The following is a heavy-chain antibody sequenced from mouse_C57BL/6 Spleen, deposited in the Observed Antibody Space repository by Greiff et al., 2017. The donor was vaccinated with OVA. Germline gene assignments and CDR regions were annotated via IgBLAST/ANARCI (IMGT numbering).Heavy chain of an antibody. J-gene: IGHJ2*01. D-gene: IGHD1-1*01. V-gene: IGHV1-69*01. CDR3: ARGDYGSIYFDY. Sequence: QVQLQQPGAELVMPGASVKLSCKASGYTFTSYWMHWVKQRPGQGLEWIGEIDPSDSYTNYNQKFKGKSTLTVDKSSSTAYMQLSSLTSEDSAVYYCARGDYGSIYFDYWGQGTTLTVSS. CDR1: GYTFTSYW. CDR2: IDPSDSYT.